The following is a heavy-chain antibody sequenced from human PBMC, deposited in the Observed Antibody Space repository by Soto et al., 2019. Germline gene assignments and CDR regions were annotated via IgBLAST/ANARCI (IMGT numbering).Heavy chain of an antibody. CDR2: ISPYNGKT. J-gene: IGHJ4*02. D-gene: IGHD6-6*01. CDR3: AREGIAARLFDF. CDR1: GYTFTTHG. V-gene: IGHV1-18*04. Sequence: ASVKVSCKASGYTFTTHGISWVRQAPGQGLEWMGWISPYNGKTTYAQKFQARVTMTRDTSTTTVFMELSGLRSEDTAVYYCAREGIAARLFDFWGQGTLVTVSS.